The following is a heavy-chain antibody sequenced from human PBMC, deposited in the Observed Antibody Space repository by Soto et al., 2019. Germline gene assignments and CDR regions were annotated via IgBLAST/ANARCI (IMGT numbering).Heavy chain of an antibody. D-gene: IGHD2-21*02. V-gene: IGHV3-53*01. Sequence: PGGSLRLSCAASGFTVSSNYMSWVRQAPGKGLEWVSVIYSGGSTYYADSVKGRFTISRDNSKNTLYLQMNSLRAEDTAVYYCASLPCGGDCYSEANYYYYYGMDVWGQGTTVTVSS. CDR3: ASLPCGGDCYSEANYYYYYGMDV. CDR1: GFTVSSNY. J-gene: IGHJ6*02. CDR2: IYSGGST.